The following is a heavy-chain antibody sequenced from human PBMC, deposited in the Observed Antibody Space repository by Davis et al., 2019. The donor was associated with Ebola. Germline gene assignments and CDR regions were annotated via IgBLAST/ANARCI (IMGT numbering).Heavy chain of an antibody. Sequence: SETLSLTCNVSGGSLSNYFWNWIRQPPGKGLEWIGDISDRGATNYNPSLRSRVTLSIDTSQNHFSLKLRSVTAADTAVYYCARDPLEGAFDFWGQGTKVTVSS. CDR1: GGSLSNYF. CDR2: ISDRGAT. J-gene: IGHJ3*01. V-gene: IGHV4-34*01. D-gene: IGHD1-1*01. CDR3: ARDPLEGAFDF.